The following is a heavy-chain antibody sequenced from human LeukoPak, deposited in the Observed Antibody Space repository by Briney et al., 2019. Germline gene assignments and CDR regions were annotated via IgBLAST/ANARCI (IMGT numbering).Heavy chain of an antibody. CDR3: ARTNAFDI. CDR1: GGSISPYH. V-gene: IGHV4-59*01. Sequence: PSETLSLTCTVSGGSISPYHWSWIRQPPGKGLEWIGYIYYSGSTNYNPSLKSRVTISVGTSKNQFSLRLSFVTAADTAVYYCARTNAFDIWGQGTMVTVSS. J-gene: IGHJ3*02. CDR2: IYYSGST.